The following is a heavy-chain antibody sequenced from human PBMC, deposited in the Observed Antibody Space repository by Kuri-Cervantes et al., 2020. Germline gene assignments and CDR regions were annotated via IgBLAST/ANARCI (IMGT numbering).Heavy chain of an antibody. V-gene: IGHV3-33*01. CDR2: IWSDGSNK. CDR1: GFTFRSYG. J-gene: IGHJ6*03. D-gene: IGHD1-1*01. Sequence: GESLKISCVASGFTFRSYGMHWVRQAPGKGLEWVAVIWSDGSNKYYADSVKGRFTISRDNSKNTLYLQMNSLRAEDTAVYYCAREYRYYYYYMDVWGKGTTVTVSS. CDR3: AREYRYYYYYMDV.